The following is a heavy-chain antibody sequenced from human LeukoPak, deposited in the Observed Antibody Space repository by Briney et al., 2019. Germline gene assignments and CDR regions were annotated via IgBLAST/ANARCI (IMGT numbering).Heavy chain of an antibody. D-gene: IGHD3-3*01. CDR3: AKAWSGYYSY. CDR2: ISYDGRNK. J-gene: IGHJ4*02. Sequence: PGGSLRLSCAASGFTFSYYDIHWVRQAPGKGLEWVAVISYDGRNKYYADSVKGRFTISRDNAKNSLYLQMNSLRAEDTAVYYCAKAWSGYYSYWGQGTLVTVSS. V-gene: IGHV3-30*18. CDR1: GFTFSYYD.